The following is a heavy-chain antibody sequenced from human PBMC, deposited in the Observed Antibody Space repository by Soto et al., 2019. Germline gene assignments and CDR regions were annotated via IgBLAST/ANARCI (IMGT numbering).Heavy chain of an antibody. CDR2: IYYSGST. J-gene: IGHJ4*02. D-gene: IGHD1-1*01. CDR1: GGSISSYY. V-gene: IGHV4-59*01. Sequence: PSETLSLTCTVSGGSISSYYWSWIRQPPGKGLEWIGYIYYSGSTNYNPSLKSRVTISVDTSKNQFSLKLSSVTAADTAVYYCASANWNDIPYWGRGTLVTVSS. CDR3: ASANWNDIPY.